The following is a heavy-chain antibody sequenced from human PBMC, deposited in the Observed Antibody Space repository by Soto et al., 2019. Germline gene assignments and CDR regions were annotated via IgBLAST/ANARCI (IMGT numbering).Heavy chain of an antibody. CDR1: GYSFTSYW. J-gene: IGHJ6*02. V-gene: IGHV5-10-1*01. CDR3: AIYSSRWSHYYGMDV. Sequence: XGSLKISCKGSGYSFTSYWISWVRQMPGKGLEWMGRVDPSDSYTNYSPSFQGHVTISADKSISTAYLQWSSLKASDTAMYYCAIYSSRWSHYYGMDVWGQGTTVTVSS. CDR2: VDPSDSYT. D-gene: IGHD6-13*01.